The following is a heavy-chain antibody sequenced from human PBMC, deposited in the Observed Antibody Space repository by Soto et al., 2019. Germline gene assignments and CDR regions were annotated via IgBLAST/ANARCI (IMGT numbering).Heavy chain of an antibody. Sequence: VHLVETGGGLIQPGGSLRLSCSASVFSVSSNYMSWVRDATWEGLEWVSVIYSGGSTYYANSVKGRFNISKDKSKNPRYLQMNILRAEDTAVYYCARVAYRSSLRDYWGQGTLVTVSS. CDR2: IYSGGST. CDR3: ARVAYRSSLRDY. J-gene: IGHJ4*02. D-gene: IGHD6-13*01. CDR1: VFSVSSNY. V-gene: IGHV3-53*02.